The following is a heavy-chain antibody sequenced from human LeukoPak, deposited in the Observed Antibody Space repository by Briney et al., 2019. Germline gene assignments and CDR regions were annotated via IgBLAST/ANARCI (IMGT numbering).Heavy chain of an antibody. V-gene: IGHV4-59*01. D-gene: IGHD2-2*01. CDR3: ARGLRGDCSSTSCTVVPFDY. CDR1: GGSISSYY. J-gene: IGHJ4*02. CDR2: IYYSGST. Sequence: ASETLSLTCTVSGGSISSYYWSWIRQPPGKGLEWIGYIYYSGSTNYNPSLKSRVTISVDTSKNQFSLKLSSVTAADTAVYYCARGLRGDCSSTSCTVVPFDYWGQGTLVTVSS.